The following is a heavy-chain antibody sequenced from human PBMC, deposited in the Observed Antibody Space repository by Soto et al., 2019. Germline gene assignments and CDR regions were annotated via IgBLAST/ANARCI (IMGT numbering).Heavy chain of an antibody. D-gene: IGHD6-6*01. Sequence: PGESLKISCKGSGYSFTSYWISWVLQIPGKGLEWMGRIDPSDSYTNYSPSFQGHVTISADKSISTAYLQWSSLKASDTAMYYCARGFKVSRDYGMDVWGQGTTVTVSS. CDR1: GYSFTSYW. CDR3: ARGFKVSRDYGMDV. J-gene: IGHJ6*02. V-gene: IGHV5-10-1*01. CDR2: IDPSDSYT.